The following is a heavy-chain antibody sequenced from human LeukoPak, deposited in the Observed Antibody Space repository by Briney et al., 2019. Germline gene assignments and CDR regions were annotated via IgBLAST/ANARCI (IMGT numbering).Heavy chain of an antibody. CDR1: GFTFSSYG. Sequence: GGSLRLSCAASGFTFSSYGMHWVRQAPGKGLEWVAVIWYDGSNKYYADSVKGRFTISRDNSKNTLYLQMNSLGAEDRAVYYCAKWAGAGPFDYWGQGTLVTVSS. D-gene: IGHD1-26*01. J-gene: IGHJ4*02. V-gene: IGHV3-33*06. CDR3: AKWAGAGPFDY. CDR2: IWYDGSNK.